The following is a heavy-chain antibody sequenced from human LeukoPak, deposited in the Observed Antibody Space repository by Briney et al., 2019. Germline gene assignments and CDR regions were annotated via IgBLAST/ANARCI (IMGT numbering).Heavy chain of an antibody. CDR1: GYTFTRYG. CDR3: ARDWLLWFGELYEGYFDY. Sequence: GASVKVSCKASGYTFTRYGISWVRQAAGQGVEWMGWISAYNGNTNYAQKLQGRVTMTTDTSTSTAYMELRSLRSDDTAVYYCARDWLLWFGELYEGYFDYWGQGTLVTVSS. J-gene: IGHJ4*02. CDR2: ISAYNGNT. V-gene: IGHV1-18*01. D-gene: IGHD3-10*01.